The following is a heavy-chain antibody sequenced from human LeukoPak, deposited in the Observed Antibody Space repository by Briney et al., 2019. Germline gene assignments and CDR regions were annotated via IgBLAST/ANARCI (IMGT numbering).Heavy chain of an antibody. CDR2: IYTSGT. J-gene: IGHJ4*02. V-gene: IGHV4-4*07. CDR1: GVYISNYY. Sequence: SETLSLTCTVSGVYISNYYWSWIRQPAGKGLEWIGRIYTSGTNYNPSLKSRVTMSVDTSKDQFSLKLNSVTAAGTAVYYCARGDSLTGYLGYWGQGTLVTVSS. CDR3: ARGDSLTGYLGY. D-gene: IGHD3-9*01.